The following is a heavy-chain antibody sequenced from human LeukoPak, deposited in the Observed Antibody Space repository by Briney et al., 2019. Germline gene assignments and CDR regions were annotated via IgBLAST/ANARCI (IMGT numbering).Heavy chain of an antibody. Sequence: HGESLKISCKGSGYTFTSYWIGWVRQMPGKGLEWMGIIYPGDSDTRYSPSFQGQVTISADKSISTAYLQWSSLKASDTAIYYCARPRVRGGFDAFDMWGQGTMVTVSS. V-gene: IGHV5-51*01. CDR3: ARPRVRGGFDAFDM. D-gene: IGHD3-10*01. CDR2: IYPGDSDT. J-gene: IGHJ3*02. CDR1: GYTFTSYW.